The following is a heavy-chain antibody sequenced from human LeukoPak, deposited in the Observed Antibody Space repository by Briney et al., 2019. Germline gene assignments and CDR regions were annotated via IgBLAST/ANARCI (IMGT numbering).Heavy chain of an antibody. D-gene: IGHD1-26*01. CDR3: AKDYGGSFDAFDI. J-gene: IGHJ3*02. CDR1: GFTFDDYA. CDR2: ISWNSGSI. Sequence: PGGSLRLSCAASGFTFDDYAMHWVRQAPGKGLEWVSGISWNSGSIGYADSVKGRFTISRDNAKNSLYLQMNSLKAEDMALYYCAKDYGGSFDAFDIWGQGTMVTVSS. V-gene: IGHV3-9*03.